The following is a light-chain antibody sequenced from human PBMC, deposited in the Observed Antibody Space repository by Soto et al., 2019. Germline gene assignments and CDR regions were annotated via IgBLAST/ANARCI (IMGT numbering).Light chain of an antibody. CDR3: QQNNISPRT. CDR1: QTVGTY. Sequence: CASTLTRSPGERAALAGSASQTVGTYLASYQQKPGQAPRPLIYAASTRPTGIPARFSGSGSGTEFTLTINSLQPQDFAVYYCQQNNISPRTFGQGTKVDI. J-gene: IGKJ1*01. CDR2: AAS. V-gene: IGKV3-15*01.